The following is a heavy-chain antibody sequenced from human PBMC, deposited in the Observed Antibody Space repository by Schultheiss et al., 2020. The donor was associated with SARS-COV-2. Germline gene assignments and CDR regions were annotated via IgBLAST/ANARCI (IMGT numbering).Heavy chain of an antibody. CDR1: GYTFTGYY. CDR2: INPSGGST. J-gene: IGHJ4*02. D-gene: IGHD6-6*01. Sequence: ASVKVSCKASGYTFTGYYMHWVRQAPGQGLEWMGIINPSGGSTSYAQKFQGRVTMTRDTSTSTVYMELSSLRSEDTAVYYCARVRPGGLVPVYWGQGTLVTVSS. V-gene: IGHV1-46*01. CDR3: ARVRPGGLVPVY.